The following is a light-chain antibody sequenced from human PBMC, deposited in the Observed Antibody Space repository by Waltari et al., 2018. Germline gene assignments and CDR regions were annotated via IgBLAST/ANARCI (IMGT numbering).Light chain of an antibody. J-gene: IGKJ3*01. CDR2: DAS. CDR1: QSVSSY. Sequence: ELVLTQSPATLSLSPGERATLSCRASQSVSSYLAWYQQKPGQAPRLLIYDASNRATGIPARFSGSGSGTDFTLTISSLEPEDFAVYYCQQRPTFGPGTKVDIK. CDR3: QQRPT. V-gene: IGKV3-11*01.